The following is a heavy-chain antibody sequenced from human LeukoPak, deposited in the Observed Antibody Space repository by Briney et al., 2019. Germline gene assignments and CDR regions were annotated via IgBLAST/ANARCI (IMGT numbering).Heavy chain of an antibody. CDR1: GYTFTSYY. CDR3: ARDNSVEDTAWWFDP. CDR2: INPSGGST. D-gene: IGHD4-23*01. Sequence: ASVKVSCKASGYTFTSYYMHWVRQAPGQGLEWMGMINPSGGSTSYAQKFQGRVTMTRDMSTSTDYMELSSLRSEDTAVYYCARDNSVEDTAWWFDPWGQGTLVTVSS. V-gene: IGHV1-46*01. J-gene: IGHJ5*02.